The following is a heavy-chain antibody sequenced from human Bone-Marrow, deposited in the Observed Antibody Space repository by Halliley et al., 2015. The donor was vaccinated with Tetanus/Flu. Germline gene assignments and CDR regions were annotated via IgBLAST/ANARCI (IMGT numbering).Heavy chain of an antibody. CDR3: ARFWSGFDY. J-gene: IGHJ4*02. Sequence: PPGKGLEWVANIYDRGTANYNPPLKSRLAISVDTSKNQFSLKLTSVTAADTAVYYCARFWSGFDYWGQGTPVTVSS. D-gene: IGHD3-3*01. CDR2: IYDRGTA. V-gene: IGHV4-59*01.